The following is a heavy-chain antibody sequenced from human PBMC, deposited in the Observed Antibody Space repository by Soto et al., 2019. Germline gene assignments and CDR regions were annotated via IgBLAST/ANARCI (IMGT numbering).Heavy chain of an antibody. D-gene: IGHD3-3*01. Sequence: SETLSLTCTVSGGSISSSSYYWGWIRQPPGKGLEWIGSIYYSGSTYYNPSLKSRVTISVDTSKNQFSLKLSSVTAADTAVYYCARGSYDFWSGYYFWFDLWGQGNLVTVSS. CDR1: GGSISSSSYY. CDR3: ARGSYDFWSGYYFWFDL. CDR2: IYYSGST. V-gene: IGHV4-39*01. J-gene: IGHJ5*02.